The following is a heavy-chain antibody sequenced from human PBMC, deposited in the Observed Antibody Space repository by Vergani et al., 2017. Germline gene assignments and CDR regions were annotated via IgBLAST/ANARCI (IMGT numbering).Heavy chain of an antibody. CDR2: IYYSGST. Sequence: QVQLQESGPGLVKPSETLSLTCTVSGGSISSYYWSWIRQPPGKGLEWIGYIYYSGSTNYNPSLKSRVTISVDTSKNQFSLKLSSVTAADTAVYYCARGVDCSSTSCYYYMDVGGKGTTVTVSS. J-gene: IGHJ6*03. V-gene: IGHV4-59*01. CDR3: ARGVDCSSTSCYYYMDV. CDR1: GGSISSYY. D-gene: IGHD2-2*01.